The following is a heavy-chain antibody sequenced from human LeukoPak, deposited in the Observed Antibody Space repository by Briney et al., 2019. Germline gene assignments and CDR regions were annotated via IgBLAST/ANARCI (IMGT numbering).Heavy chain of an antibody. CDR2: ISYDGSNK. D-gene: IGHD4-17*01. Sequence: GGSLRLSCAASGFTFSSYGMHWVRQAPGKGLEWVTVISYDGSNKYYADSVKGRFTISRDNSKNTLYLQMNSLRAEDTAVYYCARVSPNTVTTLQYFDYWGQGTLVTVSS. V-gene: IGHV3-30*03. CDR1: GFTFSSYG. CDR3: ARVSPNTVTTLQYFDY. J-gene: IGHJ4*02.